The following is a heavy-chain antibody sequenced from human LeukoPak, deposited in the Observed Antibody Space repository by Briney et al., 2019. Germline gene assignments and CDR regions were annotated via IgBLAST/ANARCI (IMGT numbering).Heavy chain of an antibody. V-gene: IGHV4-4*02. D-gene: IGHD3-3*01. CDR1: GFTVSSNY. CDR3: ARERSGSEISARSFDI. J-gene: IGHJ3*02. CDR2: IFYSGST. Sequence: GSLRLSCAASGFTVSSNYMSWVRQPPGKGLEWIGEIFYSGSTNYNPSLKSRIIISVDKSKNQFSLKLSSVTAADTAVYYCARERSGSEISARSFDIWGQGTMVTVSS.